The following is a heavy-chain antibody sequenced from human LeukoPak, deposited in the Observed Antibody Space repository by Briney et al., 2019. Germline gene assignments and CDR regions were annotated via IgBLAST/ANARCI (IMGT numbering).Heavy chain of an antibody. CDR1: GSTFTGYY. CDR3: ARDGAYGSGSYYNINWFDP. J-gene: IGHJ5*02. Sequence: ASVTVSCTASGSTFTGYYMHWVRQAPGQGLEWMGWINPNSGGTNYAQKFQGRVTMTRDTSISTADMELSRLRSDDTAVYYCARDGAYGSGSYYNINWFDPWGQGTLVTVSS. V-gene: IGHV1-2*02. CDR2: INPNSGGT. D-gene: IGHD3-10*01.